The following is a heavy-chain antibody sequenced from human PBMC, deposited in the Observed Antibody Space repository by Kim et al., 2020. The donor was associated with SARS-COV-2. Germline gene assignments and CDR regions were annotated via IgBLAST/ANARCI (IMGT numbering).Heavy chain of an antibody. CDR1: GGSISSSNW. J-gene: IGHJ6*02. CDR3: ARNQYSSSWYGMDV. CDR2: IYHSGST. Sequence: SETLSLTCAVSGGSISSSNWWSWVRQPPGKGLEWIGEIYHSGSTNYNPSLKSRVTISVDKSKNQFSLKLSSVTAADTAVYYCARNQYSSSWYGMDVWGQGTTVTVSS. V-gene: IGHV4-4*02. D-gene: IGHD6-13*01.